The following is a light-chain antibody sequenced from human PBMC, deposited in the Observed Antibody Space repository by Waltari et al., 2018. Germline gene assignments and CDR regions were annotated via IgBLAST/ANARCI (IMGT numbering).Light chain of an antibody. CDR3: GTWDSSLSLYV. J-gene: IGLJ1*01. Sequence: QSVLTQPPSVSAAPGQKVNVPCPGSSSNIGHNYVSWYQQLQGSAPTLLIYDNDKRPSGIPDRLSGSKSGTSATLGITGLQTGDEADYYCGTWDSSLSLYVFGTGTKVTVL. CDR2: DND. V-gene: IGLV1-51*01. CDR1: SSNIGHNY.